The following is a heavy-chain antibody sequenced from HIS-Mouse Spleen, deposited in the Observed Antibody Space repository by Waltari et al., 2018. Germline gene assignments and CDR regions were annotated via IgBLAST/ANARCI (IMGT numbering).Heavy chain of an antibody. Sequence: QLQLQESGPGLVKPSETLSLTCTVSGGSIRSSSYYWGWIRQPPGKGLEWIGSIYYSGSTYHNPSLKSRVTISVETSKNQFSLKLSAVTAADTAVYYCAREIPYSSSWYDWYFDLWGRGTLVTVSS. CDR3: AREIPYSSSWYDWYFDL. CDR2: IYYSGST. V-gene: IGHV4-39*07. J-gene: IGHJ2*01. CDR1: GGSIRSSSYY. D-gene: IGHD6-13*01.